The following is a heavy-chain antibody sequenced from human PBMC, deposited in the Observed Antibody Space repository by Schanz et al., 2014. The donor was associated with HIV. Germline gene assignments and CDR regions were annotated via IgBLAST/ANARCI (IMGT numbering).Heavy chain of an antibody. J-gene: IGHJ6*02. CDR3: AIGRNNKTGPSRGGDYYYYGLDA. V-gene: IGHV1-2*02. CDR1: GYTFTGYY. Sequence: QVQLVQSGAEVKKPGASVKVSCKASGYTFTGYYIHWVRQAPGQGLEWMAWINPNSGDTTNAQKFQGRVTLTRDTSVRAASIEPSRLPSVDTAVYYCAIGRNNKTGPSRGGDYYYYGLDAWGPG. CDR2: INPNSGDT. D-gene: IGHD6-19*01.